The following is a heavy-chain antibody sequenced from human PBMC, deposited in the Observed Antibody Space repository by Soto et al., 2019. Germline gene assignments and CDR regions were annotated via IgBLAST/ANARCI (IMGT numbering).Heavy chain of an antibody. CDR2: IITAFGPG. CDR3: AAGGSWARLDN. CDR1: GGTLNSYA. D-gene: IGHD6-13*01. Sequence: QVQLVQSGAEVKKPGSSVKVSCKASGGTLNSYAISWVRQAPGQGLEWMGGIITAFGPGIYAQKFQSRVTITADESTKTAYMDLNGLRSADTAVSCWAAGGSWARLDNWGQGTLVTVSS. J-gene: IGHJ4*02. V-gene: IGHV1-69*01.